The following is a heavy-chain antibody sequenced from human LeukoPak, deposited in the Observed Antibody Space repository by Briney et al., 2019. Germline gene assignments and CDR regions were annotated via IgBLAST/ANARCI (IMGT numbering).Heavy chain of an antibody. D-gene: IGHD6-19*01. Sequence: GGSLRLSCAASGFTFSSYAMSWVRQAPGKGLEWVSYISSSGSTIYYADSVKGRFTISRDNAKNSLYLQMNSLRAEDTAVYYCASLQSGYSSGWYFDAGDYYGMDVWGQGTTVTVSS. CDR2: ISSSGSTI. CDR1: GFTFSSYA. J-gene: IGHJ6*02. CDR3: ASLQSGYSSGWYFDAGDYYGMDV. V-gene: IGHV3-48*03.